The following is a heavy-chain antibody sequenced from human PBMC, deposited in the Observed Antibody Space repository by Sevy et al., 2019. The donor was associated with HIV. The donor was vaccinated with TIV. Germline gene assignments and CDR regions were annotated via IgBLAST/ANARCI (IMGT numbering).Heavy chain of an antibody. J-gene: IGHJ4*02. Sequence: GECLKISCKGSGYSFANYWIGWVRQMPGKGLEWMGIIYPRDSDTRYSPSFQGQVTISAGKSITTAYLQWSSLKASDTAMYYCARQPAGGEDYIDYWGQGTLVTVSS. CDR3: ARQPAGGEDYIDY. D-gene: IGHD3-10*01. CDR1: GYSFANYW. CDR2: IYPRDSDT. V-gene: IGHV5-51*01.